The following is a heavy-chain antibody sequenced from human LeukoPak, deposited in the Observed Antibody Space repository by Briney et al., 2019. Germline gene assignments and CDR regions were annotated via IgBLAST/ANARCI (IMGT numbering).Heavy chain of an antibody. D-gene: IGHD3-3*02. J-gene: IGHJ2*01. CDR3: ARVGDHFHWYLDL. V-gene: IGHV3-53*01. CDR1: GFSVSTNY. CDR2: LYSGSST. Sequence: GGSLRLSCAASGFSVSTNYMNWVRQAPGKGLEWVSILYSGSSTYYADSVEGRFIVSRNSSKNTLSLQMNDLRAEDTAVYYCARVGDHFHWYLDLWGRGTLVTVSS.